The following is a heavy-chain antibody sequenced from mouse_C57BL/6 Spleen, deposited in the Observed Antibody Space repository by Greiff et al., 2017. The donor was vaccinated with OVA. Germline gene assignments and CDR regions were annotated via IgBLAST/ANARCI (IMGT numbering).Heavy chain of an antibody. J-gene: IGHJ3*01. CDR3: ALITTLEGFAY. V-gene: IGHV1-80*01. CDR2: IYPGDGGT. Sequence: QVQLRQSGAELVKPGASVKISCKASGYAFSSFWMNWVKQRPGKGLEWIGQIYPGDGGTNYNGKFKGKATLTADKSSSTAYMQLSSLTSEDSAVYFCALITTLEGFAYWGQGTLVTVSA. CDR1: GYAFSSFW. D-gene: IGHD1-1*01.